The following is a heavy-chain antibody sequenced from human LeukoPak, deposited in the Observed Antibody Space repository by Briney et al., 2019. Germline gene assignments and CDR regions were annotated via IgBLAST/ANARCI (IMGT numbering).Heavy chain of an antibody. Sequence: SETLSLTCTDSGGSISSYYWSWIRQPAGKGLEWIGRIYTSGSTNYNPSLKSRVTISVDKSKNQFSLKLSSVTAADTAVYYCARMRGSGYYYMDVWGKGTTVTVSS. CDR3: ARMRGSGYYYMDV. D-gene: IGHD3-10*01. V-gene: IGHV4-4*07. CDR1: GGSISSYY. CDR2: IYTSGST. J-gene: IGHJ6*03.